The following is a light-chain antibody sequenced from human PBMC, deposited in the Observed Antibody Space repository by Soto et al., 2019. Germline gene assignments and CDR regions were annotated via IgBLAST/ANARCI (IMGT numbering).Light chain of an antibody. CDR3: QQSYSNPYT. Sequence: DIQITQSPSSLSASVGDRATITCRASQSISSYLNWYQQKPGKAPKLLIYAASSLQSGVPSRFSGSGSGTDFTLTISSLQPEDFANYDCQQSYSNPYTFGQGTKLETK. CDR2: AAS. CDR1: QSISSY. J-gene: IGKJ2*01. V-gene: IGKV1-39*01.